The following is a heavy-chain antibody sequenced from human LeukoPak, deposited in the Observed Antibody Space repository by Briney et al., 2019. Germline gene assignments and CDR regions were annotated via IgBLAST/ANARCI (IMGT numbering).Heavy chain of an antibody. CDR2: TYYRSKWYN. V-gene: IGHV6-1*01. D-gene: IGHD5-18*01. CDR3: AREGYSSYYYYYYGMDV. CDR1: GGSVSSNSAA. Sequence: SQTLSLTCAISGGSVSSNSAAWNWIRQSPSRGLEWLGRTYYRSKWYNDYAVSVKSRITINPDTSKNQFSLQLNSVTPEDTAVYYCAREGYSSYYYYYYGMDVWGQGTTVTVSS. J-gene: IGHJ6*02.